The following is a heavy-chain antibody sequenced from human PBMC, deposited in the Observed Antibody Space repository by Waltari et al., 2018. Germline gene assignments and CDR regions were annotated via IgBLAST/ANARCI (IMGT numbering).Heavy chain of an antibody. J-gene: IGHJ5*02. D-gene: IGHD3-10*01. V-gene: IGHV1-18*01. CDR1: GYTFSNYA. CDR3: ARDVKYGSGSYGWFDP. Sequence: QVQLVQSGAEVKTPGASVRVSCKASGYTFSNYAIVWVRQAPGQGLEWLRWISAYHGHTNYAQIFQGRVTMTTDTSTSTAYMELWSLTSDDTAVYYCARDVKYGSGSYGWFDPWGQGTLVTVSS. CDR2: ISAYHGHT.